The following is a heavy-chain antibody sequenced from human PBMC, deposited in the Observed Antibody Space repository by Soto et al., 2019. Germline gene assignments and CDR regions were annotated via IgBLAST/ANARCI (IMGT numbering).Heavy chain of an antibody. CDR3: ARGWGIAAAGSDY. J-gene: IGHJ4*02. D-gene: IGHD6-13*01. CDR2: IYHSGST. CDR1: GGSISSSNW. Sequence: ASETLSLTCTVSGGSISSSNWWSWVRQPPGKGLEWIGEIYHSGSTNYNPSLKSRVTISVDKSKNQFSLKLNSVTAADTAVYYCARGWGIAAAGSDYWAQGTLVTVSS. V-gene: IGHV4-4*02.